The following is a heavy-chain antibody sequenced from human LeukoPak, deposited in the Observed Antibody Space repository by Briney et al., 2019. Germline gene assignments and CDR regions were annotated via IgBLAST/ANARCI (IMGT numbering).Heavy chain of an antibody. CDR2: IKQDGSEK. CDR1: GFTFSSYW. D-gene: IGHD3-3*01. CDR3: ARARYDFWSGYIPYFDY. J-gene: IGHJ4*02. V-gene: IGHV3-7*01. Sequence: GGSLRLSCAASGFTFSSYWMSWVRQAPGKGLEWVANIKQDGSEKYYVDSVKGRFTISRDNAKNSLHLQMNSLRAEDTAVYYCARARYDFWSGYIPYFDYWGQGTLVAVSS.